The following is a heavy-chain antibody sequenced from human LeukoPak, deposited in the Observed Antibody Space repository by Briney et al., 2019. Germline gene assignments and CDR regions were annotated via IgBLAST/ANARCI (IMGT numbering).Heavy chain of an antibody. CDR2: IFYSGST. D-gene: IGHD3-9*01. Sequence: PSETLSLTGTVSSASMCVSSYYGAWIRQPPGKGLEWIGNIFYSGSTYYSPSLKSRVTISVDTSRNQFSLKVSSVTAADTAVYSCATQQKGYDISTGYLPYYIDYWGQGSLVTVSS. CDR3: ATQQKGYDISTGYLPYYIDY. J-gene: IGHJ4*02. V-gene: IGHV4-39*01. CDR1: SASMCVSSYY.